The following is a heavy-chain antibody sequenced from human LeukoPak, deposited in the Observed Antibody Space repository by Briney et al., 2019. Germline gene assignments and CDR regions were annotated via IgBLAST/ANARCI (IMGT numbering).Heavy chain of an antibody. CDR3: TTLYSSYDY. V-gene: IGHV3-15*01. CDR2: IKGKFDGGTT. CDR1: GFTFSNTW. D-gene: IGHD4-11*01. J-gene: IGHJ4*02. Sequence: GGSLRLSCAASGFTFSNTWMSWVRQAPGKGPEWVGRIKGKFDGGTTDYAAPVKGRFTISRDDSKNTLYLQMNSLKTEDTAVYYCTTLYSSYDYWGQGTLVTVSS.